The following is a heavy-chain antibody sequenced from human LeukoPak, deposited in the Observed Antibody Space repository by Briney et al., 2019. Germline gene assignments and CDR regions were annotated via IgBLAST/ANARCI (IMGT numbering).Heavy chain of an antibody. J-gene: IGHJ4*02. CDR2: INHSGST. CDR1: GGSFSGYY. Sequence: SETLSLTCAVYGGSFSGYYWSWIRQPPGKGLEWIGEINHSGSTNYNPPLKSRVTISVDTSKNQFSLKLSSVTAADTAVYYCARGYQNYDISFGYWGQGTLVTVSS. D-gene: IGHD3-9*01. CDR3: ARGYQNYDISFGY. V-gene: IGHV4-34*01.